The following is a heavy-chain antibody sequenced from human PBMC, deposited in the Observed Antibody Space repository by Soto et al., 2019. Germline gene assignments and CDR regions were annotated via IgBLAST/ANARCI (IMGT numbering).Heavy chain of an antibody. V-gene: IGHV1-46*01. CDR1: GYTFTSYY. J-gene: IGHJ4*02. CDR3: ARDMRVAGFDY. CDR2: INPSGGST. Sequence: ASVKVSCKASGYTFTSYYMHWVRQAPGQGLEWMGIINPSGGSTSYAQKLQGRVTMTRXXXXXXIXIXLSXXXAEDTAVYYCARDMRVAGFDYWGQGTLVTVSP. D-gene: IGHD6-19*01.